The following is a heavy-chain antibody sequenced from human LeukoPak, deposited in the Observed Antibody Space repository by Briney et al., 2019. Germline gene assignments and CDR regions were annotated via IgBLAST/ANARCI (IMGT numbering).Heavy chain of an antibody. CDR1: GFTFDDYA. J-gene: IGHJ4*02. CDR2: INWVGDTS. V-gene: IGHV3-43D*03. D-gene: IGHD4-17*01. Sequence: PGGSLRLSCAASGFTFDDYAMHWVRQAPGKGLQWISSINWVGDTSSYADSVKGRFTVSRDNTKGSLYLQMHSLRSEDTALYYCAKDQQYGDYGGGDFFDSWGQGTLVTVSS. CDR3: AKDQQYGDYGGGDFFDS.